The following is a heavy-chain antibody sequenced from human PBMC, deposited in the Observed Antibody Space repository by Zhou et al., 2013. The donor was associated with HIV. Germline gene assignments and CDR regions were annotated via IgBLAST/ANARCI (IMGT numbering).Heavy chain of an antibody. CDR2: IIPIFGTS. Sequence: QVQLVQSGAEVKKPGSSVKVSCKASGGTFRSHGISWVRQAPGQGLEWMGGIIPIFGTSDYAQKFQGRVTLSTDESTSTAYMELRSLKSEDTAIYYCTREPPSSLYYYLDVWGEGTTVTVSS. V-gene: IGHV1-69*05. CDR1: GGTFRSHG. CDR3: TREPPSSLYYYLDV. J-gene: IGHJ6*03.